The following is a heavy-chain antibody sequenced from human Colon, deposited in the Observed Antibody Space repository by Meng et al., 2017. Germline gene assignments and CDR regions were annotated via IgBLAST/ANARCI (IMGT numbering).Heavy chain of an antibody. V-gene: IGHV3-7*01. CDR1: GFSLSGYW. CDR2: IRQDGSET. J-gene: IGHJ5*02. D-gene: IGHD1-1*01. Sequence: GGSLRLSCAASGFSLSGYWMSWVRQAPGKGLEWVANIRQDGSETHYVDSVKGRFTISRDNGRNSIYLQMNSLRADDTALYYCARDGGTDWFDPWGPGTLVPVSS. CDR3: ARDGGTDWFDP.